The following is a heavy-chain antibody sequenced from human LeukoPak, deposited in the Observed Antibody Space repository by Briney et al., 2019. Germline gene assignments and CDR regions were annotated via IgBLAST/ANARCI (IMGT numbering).Heavy chain of an antibody. CDR2: INAGNGNT. CDR1: GYTFTSYA. Sequence: GASVKVSCKASGYTFTSYAMHWVRQAPGQRLEWMGWINAGNGNTKYSQKFQGRVTMTRDTSTSTVYMELSSLRSEDTAVYYCARDGDYGDYYGMDVWGQGTTVTVSS. CDR3: ARDGDYGDYYGMDV. D-gene: IGHD4-17*01. V-gene: IGHV1-3*01. J-gene: IGHJ6*02.